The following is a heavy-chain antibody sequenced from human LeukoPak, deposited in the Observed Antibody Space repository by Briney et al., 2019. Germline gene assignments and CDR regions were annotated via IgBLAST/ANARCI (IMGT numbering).Heavy chain of an antibody. CDR3: ARGVGLTGYYNVKYYYMDV. V-gene: IGHV4-34*01. D-gene: IGHD3-9*01. J-gene: IGHJ6*03. CDR1: GGSFSGYY. Sequence: PETLSLTCAVYGGSFSGYYWSWIRQPPGKGLEWIGEINHSVRTDYNPSLKSRVTISVDPSKNQFSLRLSSVTAADTAVYYCARGVGLTGYYNVKYYYMDVWGKGTTVTVSS. CDR2: INHSVRT.